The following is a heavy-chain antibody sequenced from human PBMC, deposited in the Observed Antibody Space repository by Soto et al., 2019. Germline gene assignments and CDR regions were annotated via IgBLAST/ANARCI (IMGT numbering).Heavy chain of an antibody. CDR2: INAGNGNT. CDR3: TTGPFLLWAFDI. V-gene: IGHV1-3*01. Sequence: ASVKVSCKASGYTFTSYAMHWVRQAPGQRLEWMGWINAGNGNTKYSQKFQGRVTITRDTSASTAYMELSSLRSEDTAVYYCTTGPFLLWAFDIWGQGTMVTVS. J-gene: IGHJ3*02. D-gene: IGHD3-10*01. CDR1: GYTFTSYA.